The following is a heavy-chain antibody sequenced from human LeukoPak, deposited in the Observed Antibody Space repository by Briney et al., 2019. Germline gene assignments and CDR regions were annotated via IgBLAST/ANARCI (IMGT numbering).Heavy chain of an antibody. J-gene: IGHJ4*02. CDR1: GYTFTSYG. CDR3: ARDLRYRSGWSPDY. D-gene: IGHD6-19*01. Sequence: WASVKVSCKASGYTFTSYGISWVRQAPGQGLEWMGWISAYNGNTNYAQKLQGRVTMTTDTSTSTAYMELRSLRSDDTAVYYCARDLRYRSGWSPDYWGQGTLVTVSS. CDR2: ISAYNGNT. V-gene: IGHV1-18*01.